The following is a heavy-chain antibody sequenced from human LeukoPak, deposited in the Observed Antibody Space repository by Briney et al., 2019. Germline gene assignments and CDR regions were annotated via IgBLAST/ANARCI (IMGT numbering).Heavy chain of an antibody. CDR1: GGSFSGYY. J-gene: IGHJ4*02. CDR3: ARGQGTVATH. Sequence: SETLSLTCAVSGGSFSGYYWTWIRQPPGKALEWIGEISHSGSANYNPSLMSRVTISLDTSKNHFSLNLSSVTAADTAVYYCARGQGTVATHWGQGTLVTVSS. V-gene: IGHV4-34*01. D-gene: IGHD5-12*01. CDR2: ISHSGSA.